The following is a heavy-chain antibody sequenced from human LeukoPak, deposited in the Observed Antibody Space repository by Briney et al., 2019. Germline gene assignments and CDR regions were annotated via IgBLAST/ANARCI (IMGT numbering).Heavy chain of an antibody. Sequence: ASVRVSCKASGYSFIGHYMHWVRQAPGQGLEWMGWINPNSGGTKFAQKFQGRVTMTGDTSISIAYMELSRLRSDDTAVYYCAREGSSWTFDYWGQGTLVTVSS. CDR1: GYSFIGHY. D-gene: IGHD6-13*01. CDR3: AREGSSWTFDY. CDR2: INPNSGGT. J-gene: IGHJ4*02. V-gene: IGHV1-2*02.